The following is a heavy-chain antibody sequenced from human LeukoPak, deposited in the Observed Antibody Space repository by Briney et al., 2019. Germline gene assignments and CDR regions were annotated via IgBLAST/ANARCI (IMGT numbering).Heavy chain of an antibody. Sequence: GGSLRLSCAASGFTFSSYAMHWVRQAPGKGLEWVAIISYDGSNKYYADSVKGRFTSSRDNSKNTLYLQMNSLRAEDTAVYYCAREKYSEYHFDYWGQGTLVTVSS. CDR1: GFTFSSYA. CDR2: ISYDGSNK. J-gene: IGHJ4*02. CDR3: AREKYSEYHFDY. V-gene: IGHV3-30-3*01. D-gene: IGHD5-18*01.